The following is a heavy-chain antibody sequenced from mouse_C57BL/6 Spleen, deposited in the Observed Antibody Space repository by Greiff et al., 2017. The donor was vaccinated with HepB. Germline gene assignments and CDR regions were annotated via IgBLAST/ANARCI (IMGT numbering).Heavy chain of an antibody. D-gene: IGHD2-2*01. Sequence: VQLQQSGAELVRPGTSVKVSCKASGYAFTNYLIEWVKQRPGQGLEWIGVINPGSGGTNYNEKFKGKATLTADKSSSTAYMQLSSLTSEDSAVYCCARYGYDGLYAMDYWGQGTSVTVSS. CDR3: ARYGYDGLYAMDY. CDR2: INPGSGGT. J-gene: IGHJ4*01. CDR1: GYAFTNYL. V-gene: IGHV1-54*01.